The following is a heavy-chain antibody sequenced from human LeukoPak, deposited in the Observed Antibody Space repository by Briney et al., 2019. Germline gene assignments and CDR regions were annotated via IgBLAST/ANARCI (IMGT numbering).Heavy chain of an antibody. CDR3: ARLIIPTAPFDY. CDR1: GYSFTSCW. D-gene: IGHD2/OR15-2a*01. CDR2: IYPGDSDT. V-gene: IGHV5-51*01. J-gene: IGHJ4*02. Sequence: GESLKISCKASGYSFTSCWIGWVRQMPGKGLEWMGIIYPGDSDTRYSPSFQGQVTISADKSVSTAYLRWSSLKASDTAMYYCARLIIPTAPFDYWGQGTLATVSS.